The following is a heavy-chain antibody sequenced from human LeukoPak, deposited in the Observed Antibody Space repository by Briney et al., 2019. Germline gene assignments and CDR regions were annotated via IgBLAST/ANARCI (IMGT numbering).Heavy chain of an antibody. V-gene: IGHV3-21*01. CDR3: ATDVRDKYSIGWYPIGY. J-gene: IGHJ4*02. CDR2: IRSGSRYM. CDR1: GFSFTTYS. D-gene: IGHD6-19*01. Sequence: PGVSLTLSCAASGFSFTTYSMNWVRQAPAPGLGCVSGIRSGSRYMYYADSVKGRFTICRDNAKHSLYLQMSGLRAKDTAVYYCATDVRDKYSIGWYPIGYWGQGTLVTVSS.